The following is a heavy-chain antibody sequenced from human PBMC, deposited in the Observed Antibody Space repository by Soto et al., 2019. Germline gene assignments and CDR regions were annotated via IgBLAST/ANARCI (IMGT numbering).Heavy chain of an antibody. Sequence: GESLKISCKGSGYSFTSYWIGWVRQMPGKGLEWMGIIYPGDSDTRYSPSFQGQVTISADKSISTAYLQWSSLRASDTAVYYCARDLGYSYGLYYYYMDVWGKGTTVTVSS. V-gene: IGHV5-51*01. CDR3: ARDLGYSYGLYYYYMDV. D-gene: IGHD5-18*01. CDR1: GYSFTSYW. J-gene: IGHJ6*03. CDR2: IYPGDSDT.